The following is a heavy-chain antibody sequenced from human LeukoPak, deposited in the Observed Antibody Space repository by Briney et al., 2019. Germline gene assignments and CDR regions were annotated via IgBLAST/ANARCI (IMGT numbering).Heavy chain of an antibody. D-gene: IGHD1-20*01. CDR2: IYYSGST. V-gene: IGHV4-59*01. CDR3: ARGGVTGTTFWFDP. Sequence: PSETLSLTCTISSGSISNYYWSWIRQPPGKGLEWIGYIYYSGSTNYNPSLKSRVTISVDTSKNQFSLKLSSVTAADTAVYYCARGGVTGTTFWFDPWGQGTLVTVSS. J-gene: IGHJ5*02. CDR1: SGSISNYY.